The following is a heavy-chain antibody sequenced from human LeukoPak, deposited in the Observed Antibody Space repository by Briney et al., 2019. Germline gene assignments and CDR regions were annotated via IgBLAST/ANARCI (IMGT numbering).Heavy chain of an antibody. CDR1: GFTFSRYA. V-gene: IGHV3-23*01. J-gene: IGHJ1*01. CDR2: FSGSGGST. D-gene: IGHD3-22*01. Sequence: GGSLRLSCAASGFTFSRYAMSWVRQAPGKGLKWVSAFSGSGGSTYYADSVKGRFTISRDNSKNTLYLHMYSLTAHDTAVYYCTKHFPSYYDSSGYFQEYFQHWGQGTLVTVSS. CDR3: TKHFPSYYDSSGYFQEYFQH.